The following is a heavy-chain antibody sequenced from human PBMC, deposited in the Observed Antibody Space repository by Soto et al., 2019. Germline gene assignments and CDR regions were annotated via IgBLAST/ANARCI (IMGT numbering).Heavy chain of an antibody. V-gene: IGHV4-61*01. J-gene: IGHJ6*02. Sequence: QVQLQESGPGLVKPSETLSLTCTVSGGSVSSGSYCWSWIRQPPGKGLEWIGYIYYSGSTNYNPSLKSRVTISVDTSKNQFSLKLSSVTAADTAVYYCARVPLEFGEYYYYYGMDVWGQGTTVTVSS. CDR3: ARVPLEFGEYYYYYGMDV. CDR1: GGSVSSGSYC. CDR2: IYYSGST. D-gene: IGHD3-10*01.